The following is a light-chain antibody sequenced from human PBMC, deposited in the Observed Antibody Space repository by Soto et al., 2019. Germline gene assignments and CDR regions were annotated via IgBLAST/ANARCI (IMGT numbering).Light chain of an antibody. Sequence: DVQMTQSPSTLSASVGDRVTITCRASQRVTNWLAWYQQKPGKAPNLLIYKASNLKRGVPSRFSGSGSGTEFTLTISSLQPDDFATYYCQQYNTYRWTFGQGTKVDI. CDR3: QQYNTYRWT. J-gene: IGKJ1*01. V-gene: IGKV1-5*03. CDR2: KAS. CDR1: QRVTNW.